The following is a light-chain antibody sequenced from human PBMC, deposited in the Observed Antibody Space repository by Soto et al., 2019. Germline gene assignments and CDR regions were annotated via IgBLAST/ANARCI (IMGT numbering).Light chain of an antibody. Sequence: QSVLTQPASVSGSPGQSITISCTGTSSDVGNYNLVSWYQQHPGKAPKLMIYEGTKRPSGVSNRFYASKSGNTASLTISGLQAEDEADYYCGSYAGSNSYVFGTGTKLTVL. CDR1: SSDVGNYNL. V-gene: IGLV2-23*01. CDR2: EGT. CDR3: GSYAGSNSYV. J-gene: IGLJ1*01.